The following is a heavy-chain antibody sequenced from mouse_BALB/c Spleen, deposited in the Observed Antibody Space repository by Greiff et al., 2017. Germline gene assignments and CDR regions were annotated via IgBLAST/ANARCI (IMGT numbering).Heavy chain of an antibody. J-gene: IGHJ1*01. CDR2: IWSGGST. CDR1: GFSLTSYG. Sequence: VKLVESGPGLVQPSQSLSITCTVSGFSLTSYGVHWVRQSPGKGLEWLGVIWSGGSTDYNAAFISRLSISKDNSKSQVFFKMNSLQTDDTARYYCARNLLGYFDVWGAGTTVTVSS. D-gene: IGHD1-1*01. V-gene: IGHV2-2*01. CDR3: ARNLLGYFDV.